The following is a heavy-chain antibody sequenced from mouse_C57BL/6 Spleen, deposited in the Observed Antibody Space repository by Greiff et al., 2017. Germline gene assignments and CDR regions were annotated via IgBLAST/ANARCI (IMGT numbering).Heavy chain of an antibody. J-gene: IGHJ1*03. CDR3: ARGGDYADWYFDV. V-gene: IGHV1-55*01. Sequence: QVQLKQPGAELVKPGASVKMSCKASGYTFTSYWITWVKQRPGQGLEWIGDIYPGSGSTNYNEKFKSKATLTVDPSSSTADMQLSSLTSEDSAVDYCARGGDYADWYFDVWGTGTTVTVAS. CDR2: IYPGSGST. CDR1: GYTFTSYW. D-gene: IGHD2-13*01.